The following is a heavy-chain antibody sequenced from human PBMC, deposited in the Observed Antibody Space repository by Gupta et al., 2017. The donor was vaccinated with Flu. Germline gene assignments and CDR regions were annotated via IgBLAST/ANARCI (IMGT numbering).Heavy chain of an antibody. V-gene: IGHV1-46*01. Sequence: TLTSHYIYWLRQTPGQGREWVGMINPSAGSTTYAQNFQDRVTMTSDTSTNTVYMELSSLISDDTAVYYCARSVVSLGYFDLWGRGTLVTVSS. CDR1: TLTSHY. J-gene: IGHJ2*01. D-gene: IGHD3-22*01. CDR3: ARSVVSLGYFDL. CDR2: INPSAGST.